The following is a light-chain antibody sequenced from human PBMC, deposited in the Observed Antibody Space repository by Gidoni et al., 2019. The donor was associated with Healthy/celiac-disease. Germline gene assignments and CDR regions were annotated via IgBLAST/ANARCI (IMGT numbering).Light chain of an antibody. Sequence: QSVLTQPPSASGTPGQRVTISCSGSSPNIGSNTVNWYQQLPGTAPKPLIYSNNQRPSGVPDRFSGSKSGTSASLAISGLQSEDEADYYCAAWDDSLNGQVFGTGTKVTVL. CDR2: SNN. V-gene: IGLV1-44*01. CDR3: AAWDDSLNGQV. J-gene: IGLJ1*01. CDR1: SPNIGSNT.